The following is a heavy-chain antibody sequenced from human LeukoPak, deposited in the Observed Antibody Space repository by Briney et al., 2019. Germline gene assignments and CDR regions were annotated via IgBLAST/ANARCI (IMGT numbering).Heavy chain of an antibody. J-gene: IGHJ4*02. CDR2: IYYSGST. CDR1: GGSISSYY. D-gene: IGHD3-22*01. V-gene: IGHV4-59*01. CDR3: ARDHSSGYHFDY. Sequence: PSETLSLTCTVSGGSISSYYWSWIRQPPGKGREGIGYIYYSGSTNYNPSLKSRVTISVDTSKNQFSLKLSSVTAADTAVYYCARDHSSGYHFDYWGQGTLVTVSS.